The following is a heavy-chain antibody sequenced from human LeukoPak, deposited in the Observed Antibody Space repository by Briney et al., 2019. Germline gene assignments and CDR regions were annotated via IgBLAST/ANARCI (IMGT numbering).Heavy chain of an antibody. D-gene: IGHD5-18*01. V-gene: IGHV3-21*01. J-gene: IGHJ4*02. CDR3: ARDPSVRSYGG. Sequence: GGSLRLSCAASGFTLSNHWMTWVRQAPGKGLEWVSSISSSSSYIYYADSVKGRFTISRDNAKNSLYLQMNSLRAEDTAVYYCARDPSVRSYGGWGQGTLVTVSS. CDR2: ISSSSSYI. CDR1: GFTLSNHW.